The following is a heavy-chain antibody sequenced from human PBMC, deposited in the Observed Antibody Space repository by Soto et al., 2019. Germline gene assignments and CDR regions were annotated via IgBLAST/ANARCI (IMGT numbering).Heavy chain of an antibody. V-gene: IGHV1-2*04. Sequence: QVQLVQSGAEVKKPGASVKVSCKASGYTFTGYYMHWVRQAPGQGLEWMGWINPNSGGTNYAQKFQGWVTMTRDTSISTAYMELSRLRSDDTAVYYCARDLGLYGDYGTFDIWGQGTMVTVSS. CDR2: INPNSGGT. CDR3: ARDLGLYGDYGTFDI. J-gene: IGHJ3*02. D-gene: IGHD4-17*01. CDR1: GYTFTGYY.